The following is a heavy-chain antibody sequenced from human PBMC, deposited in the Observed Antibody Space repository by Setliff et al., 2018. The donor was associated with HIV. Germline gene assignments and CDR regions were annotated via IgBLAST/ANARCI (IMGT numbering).Heavy chain of an antibody. D-gene: IGHD3-16*01. CDR3: ARGGAVSADFDS. J-gene: IGHJ5*01. CDR1: GDSVSGYY. CDR2: VHNSAGT. Sequence: SETLSLTCAVSGDSVSGYYRSWIRQPAGRGLEWIGRVHNSAGTNYNPSLKSRLTISVDTSKYQFSLSLNSVTAADTAVYFCARGGAVSADFDSWGQGTLVTVSS. V-gene: IGHV4-59*10.